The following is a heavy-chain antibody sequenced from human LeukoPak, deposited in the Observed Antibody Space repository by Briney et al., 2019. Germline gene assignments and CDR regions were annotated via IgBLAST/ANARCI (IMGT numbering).Heavy chain of an antibody. Sequence: GGSLRLSCAASGFTFSSYWMHRVRQAPGKGLVWVSRINSDGSSTSYADSVKGRFTISRDNAKNTLYLQMNSLRAEDTAVYYCAREPKDDPYYYYGMDVWGQGTTVTVSS. CDR1: GFTFSSYW. D-gene: IGHD5-24*01. CDR3: AREPKDDPYYYYGMDV. J-gene: IGHJ6*02. CDR2: INSDGSST. V-gene: IGHV3-74*01.